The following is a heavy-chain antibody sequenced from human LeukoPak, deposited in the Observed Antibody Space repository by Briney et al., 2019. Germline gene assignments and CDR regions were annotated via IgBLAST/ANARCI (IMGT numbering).Heavy chain of an antibody. V-gene: IGHV4-34*01. CDR1: GGSFSGFY. CDR3: ARRAARIVGATRAWGVNWFDP. D-gene: IGHD1-26*01. CDR2: INHSGST. Sequence: SETLSLTCAVYGGSFSGFYWSWLRQPPGKGLEWVGEINHSGSTNYNPSLKSRVTISVDTSNNQFSLKLSSVTAADTAVYYCARRAARIVGATRAWGVNWFDPWGQGTLVTVSS. J-gene: IGHJ5*02.